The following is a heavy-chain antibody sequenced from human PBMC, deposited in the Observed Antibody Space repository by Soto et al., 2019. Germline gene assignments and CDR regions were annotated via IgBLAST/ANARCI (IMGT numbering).Heavy chain of an antibody. D-gene: IGHD5-12*01. J-gene: IGHJ4*02. Sequence: SETLSLTCVVSGYVITSGYYWGWIRQPPGKGLEWIGTVDHSGSTYYDPSLQGRVTISIDTSKNQFSLKLTSVTAADTALYYCARYFHTYSGPPIWGQGTLVTVS. V-gene: IGHV4-38-2*01. CDR2: VDHSGST. CDR1: GYVITSGYY. CDR3: ARYFHTYSGPPI.